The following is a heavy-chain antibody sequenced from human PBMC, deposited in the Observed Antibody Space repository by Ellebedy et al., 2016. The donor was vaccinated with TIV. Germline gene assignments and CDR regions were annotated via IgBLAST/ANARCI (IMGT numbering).Heavy chain of an antibody. V-gene: IGHV1-46*01. CDR1: GYTFTSYY. CDR2: INPSGGST. CDR3: ARERGRERIVGATDVLDY. J-gene: IGHJ4*02. Sequence: ASVKVSCXASGYTFTSYYMHWVRQAPGQGLEWMGIINPSGGSTSYAQKFQGRVTMTRDTSTSTVYMELSSLRSEDTAVYYCARERGRERIVGATDVLDYWGQGTLVTVSS. D-gene: IGHD1-26*01.